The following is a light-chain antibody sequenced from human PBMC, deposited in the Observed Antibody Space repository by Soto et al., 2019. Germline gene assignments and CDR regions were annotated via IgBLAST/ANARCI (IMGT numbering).Light chain of an antibody. J-gene: IGLJ2*01. CDR2: SNN. CDR3: AAWDDSLNGVV. V-gene: IGLV1-44*01. Sequence: QLVLTQPPSASGTPRQRVTISCSGSSSNIGSNTVNWYQQLPGTAPKLLIYSNNQRPSGVPDRFSGSKSGTSASLAISGLQSEDEADYYCAAWDDSLNGVVFGGGTKLTVL. CDR1: SSNIGSNT.